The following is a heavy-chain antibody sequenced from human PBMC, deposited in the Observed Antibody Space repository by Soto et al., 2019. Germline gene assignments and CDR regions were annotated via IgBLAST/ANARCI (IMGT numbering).Heavy chain of an antibody. CDR1: GFTFSDYS. CDR3: ARDYRVSSWYGYFQH. V-gene: IGHV3-48*02. CDR2: ISSTGDTI. D-gene: IGHD6-13*01. J-gene: IGHJ1*01. Sequence: GGSLRLSCAASGFTFSDYSINWVRQTPGKGLEWVSYISSTGDTIFYADSVKGRFTISRDNAKNSLYLQMNSLRDEDTAVYYCARDYRVSSWYGYFQHWGQGTLVTVSS.